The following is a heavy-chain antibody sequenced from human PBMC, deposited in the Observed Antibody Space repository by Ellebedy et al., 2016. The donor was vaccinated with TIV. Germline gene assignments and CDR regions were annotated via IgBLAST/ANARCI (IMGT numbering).Heavy chain of an antibody. CDR3: ARHNYNSYYMDV. CDR2: IYYSGST. J-gene: IGHJ6*03. Sequence: LETLSLTXTVSGGSISSYYWSWIRQPPGKGLEWIGYIYYSGSTNYNPSLKSRVTISLDTSKNQFSLKLSSVTAADTAVYYCARHNYNSYYMDVWGKGTTVTVSS. V-gene: IGHV4-59*08. CDR1: GGSISSYY.